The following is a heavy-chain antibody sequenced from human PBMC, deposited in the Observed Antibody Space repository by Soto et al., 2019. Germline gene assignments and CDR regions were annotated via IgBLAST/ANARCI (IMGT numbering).Heavy chain of an antibody. J-gene: IGHJ4*02. V-gene: IGHV3-48*01. CDR1: GFTFSTYS. D-gene: IGHD3-22*01. CDR2: ISSSSTI. CDR3: ARPTYYYDSSGPPAY. Sequence: GGSLRLSCAASGFTFSTYSMNWVRQAPGKGLEWVSYISSSSTIFYTDSVKGRFTVSRDNAKNSLYLQMNSLRAEDTAAYYCARPTYYYDSSGPPAYWGQGTLVTVSS.